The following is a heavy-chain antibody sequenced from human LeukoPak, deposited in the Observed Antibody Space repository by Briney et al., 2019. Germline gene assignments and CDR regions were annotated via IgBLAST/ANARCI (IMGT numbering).Heavy chain of an antibody. D-gene: IGHD4-23*01. CDR3: ARPEYGGSSGLWRLLHF. J-gene: IGHJ4*02. CDR1: GGSITGYL. Sequence: PSETLSLSCTVPGGSITGYLGSCIRQPPGKGLEWIGYIYYSGSTNQNPSLKSRVTISVDTSKNQFSLKLSSVTAADTAVYYCARPEYGGSSGLWRLLHFWGRGTLVTVSS. V-gene: IGHV4-59*01. CDR2: IYYSGST.